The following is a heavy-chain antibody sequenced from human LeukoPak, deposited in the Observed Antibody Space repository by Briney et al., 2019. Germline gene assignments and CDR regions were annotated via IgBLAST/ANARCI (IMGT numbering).Heavy chain of an antibody. D-gene: IGHD6-13*01. CDR1: DYSISSSNW. CDR2: IYYSGST. Sequence: PSDTLSLTCAVSDYSISSSNWWGWIRQPPGKGLEWIGYIYYSGSTNYNPSLKSRVTMSVDTSKNQFSLKLSSVTALDTAVYYCARNRGIAAAGYYYYMDVWGKGTTVTVSS. J-gene: IGHJ6*03. V-gene: IGHV4-28*06. CDR3: ARNRGIAAAGYYYYMDV.